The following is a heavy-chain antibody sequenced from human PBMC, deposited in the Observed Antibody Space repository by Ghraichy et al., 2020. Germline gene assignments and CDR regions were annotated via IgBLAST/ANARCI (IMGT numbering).Heavy chain of an antibody. CDR3: ARGGDYGDYLFDY. CDR1: GGSFSGYY. J-gene: IGHJ4*02. D-gene: IGHD4-17*01. Sequence: LSLTCAVYGGSFSGYYWSWIRQPPGKGLEWIGEINHSGSTNYNPSLKSRVTISVDTSKNQFSLKLSSVTAADTAVYYCARGGDYGDYLFDYWGQGTLVTVSS. V-gene: IGHV4-34*01. CDR2: INHSGST.